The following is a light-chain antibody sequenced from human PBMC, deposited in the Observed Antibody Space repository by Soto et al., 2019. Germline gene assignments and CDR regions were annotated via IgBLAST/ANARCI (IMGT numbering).Light chain of an antibody. CDR2: GAS. V-gene: IGKV3-20*01. CDR3: QQYGSSPWT. J-gene: IGKJ1*01. Sequence: EIVLTQSPGTLSLSPGERATLSCRASQSVSSSYLAWYQQKPGQAPRPLIYGASSRATGIPDRFSGSGSGTDFTLTISRLEPVDFAVYYCQQYGSSPWTFGQGTKVEIK. CDR1: QSVSSSY.